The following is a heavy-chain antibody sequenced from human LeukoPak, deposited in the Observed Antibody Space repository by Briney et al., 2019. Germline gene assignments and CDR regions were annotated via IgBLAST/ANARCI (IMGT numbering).Heavy chain of an antibody. D-gene: IGHD6-19*01. Sequence: GESLKISCKGSGYSFTNYWIGWVRQMPGKGLEWMGIIYPGDSDTRYSPSFQDQVTISADKSISTAYLQWSSLKASDTAMYYCARHRPHTDSNSVADYYFDYWGQGTLVTVSS. J-gene: IGHJ4*02. CDR3: ARHRPHTDSNSVADYYFDY. CDR2: IYPGDSDT. V-gene: IGHV5-51*01. CDR1: GYSFTNYW.